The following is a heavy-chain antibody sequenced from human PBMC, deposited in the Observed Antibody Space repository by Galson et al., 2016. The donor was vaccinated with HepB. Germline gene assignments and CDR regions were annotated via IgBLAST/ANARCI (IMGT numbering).Heavy chain of an antibody. CDR3: AKFEAIAVEAWHFDV. J-gene: IGHJ2*01. V-gene: IGHV3-23*01. D-gene: IGHD6-19*01. CDR2: ITGSGGNT. CDR1: GFTFINFA. Sequence: SLRLSCAASGFTFINFAMSWVRQAPGKGLEWVSGITGSGGNTYYADSVKGRFTISRDNSKNTLYLQMDSLRAEDTAVYYCAKFEAIAVEAWHFDVWGRGTLVSVSS.